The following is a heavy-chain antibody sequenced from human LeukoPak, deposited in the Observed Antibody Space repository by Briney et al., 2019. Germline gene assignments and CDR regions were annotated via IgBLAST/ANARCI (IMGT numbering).Heavy chain of an antibody. J-gene: IGHJ3*02. CDR2: IYYSGST. Sequence: KSSETLSLTCTVSAGSISTYYWHWIRQPPGKGLEWIGYIYYSGSTSYNPSLKSRVTISVDTSKNQFSLKLSSVTAADTAVYYCASVLGRQDAFDIWGQGTMVTVSS. D-gene: IGHD1-1*01. V-gene: IGHV4-59*08. CDR1: AGSISTYY. CDR3: ASVLGRQDAFDI.